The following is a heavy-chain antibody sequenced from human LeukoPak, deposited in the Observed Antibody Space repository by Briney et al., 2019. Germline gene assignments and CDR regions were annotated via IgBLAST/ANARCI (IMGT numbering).Heavy chain of an antibody. CDR3: ARDQGDYGDHRYFDY. V-gene: IGHV4-4*07. CDR1: GGSISSYS. J-gene: IGHJ4*02. Sequence: PSETLSLTCTVSGGSISSYSWNWIRQPAGKGLEWIGRLYTRGSTTYNTSLKSRETMSVDTSKKHFSLQLSSVTAADTAVYYCARDQGDYGDHRYFDYWGQGTLVTVSS. CDR2: LYTRGST. D-gene: IGHD4-17*01.